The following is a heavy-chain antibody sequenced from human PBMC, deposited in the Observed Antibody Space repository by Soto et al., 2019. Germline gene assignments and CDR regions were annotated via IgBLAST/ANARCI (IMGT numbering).Heavy chain of an antibody. CDR2: IYYSGTT. CDR3: AREGITMVRGVIGPNAFDI. D-gene: IGHD3-10*01. Sequence: SETLSLTCTVSGGSISSSYWSWFRKPPGKGLEWIAYIYYSGTTNYNPSLKSRVTMSVVTSKNQFSLKLSSVTAADTAVYYCAREGITMVRGVIGPNAFDIWGQGTMVTVSS. CDR1: GGSISSSY. V-gene: IGHV4-59*12. J-gene: IGHJ3*02.